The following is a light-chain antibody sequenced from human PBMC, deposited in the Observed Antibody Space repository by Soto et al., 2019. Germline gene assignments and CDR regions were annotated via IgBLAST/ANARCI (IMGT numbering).Light chain of an antibody. CDR1: QGIGTA. CDR2: GAS. V-gene: IGKV1-6*01. Sequence: AIQMTQSPSSLSPPVGDRVTIACRASQGIGTALGWYQQKPGKAPQLLIYGASTLQSGVPSRFSGSGSGTHFTLTCSSLQLEDFATHNCQHPCTGPRTFGGGTKVDIK. J-gene: IGKJ4*01. CDR3: QHPCTGPRT.